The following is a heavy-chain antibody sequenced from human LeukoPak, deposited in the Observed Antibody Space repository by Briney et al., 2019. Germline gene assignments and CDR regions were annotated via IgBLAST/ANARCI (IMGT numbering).Heavy chain of an antibody. Sequence: SQTLSLTCTVSGGSISSGSYYWSWIRQPPGKGLEWIGYIYYSGSTNYNPSLKSRVTISVDTSKNQFSLKLSSVTAADTAVYYCARDSSLYCGGDCYSADAFDIWGQGTMVTVSS. J-gene: IGHJ3*02. CDR3: ARDSSLYCGGDCYSADAFDI. D-gene: IGHD2-21*01. CDR1: GGSISSGSYY. CDR2: IYYSGST. V-gene: IGHV4-61*01.